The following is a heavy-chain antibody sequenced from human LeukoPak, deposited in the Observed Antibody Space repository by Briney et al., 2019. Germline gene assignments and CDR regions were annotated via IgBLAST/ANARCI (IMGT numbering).Heavy chain of an antibody. D-gene: IGHD4-17*01. J-gene: IGHJ4*02. CDR1: GFTFSSYA. CDR3: AKVVLTTVTTGGFDY. CDR2: ISGSGGST. Sequence: PGGSLRLSCAASGFTFSSYAMSWVRQAPGKGLEWVAAISGSGGSTYYADSVKGRFTISRDNSKNPLYLQMNSLRAEDTAVYYCAKVVLTTVTTGGFDYWGQGTLVTVSS. V-gene: IGHV3-23*01.